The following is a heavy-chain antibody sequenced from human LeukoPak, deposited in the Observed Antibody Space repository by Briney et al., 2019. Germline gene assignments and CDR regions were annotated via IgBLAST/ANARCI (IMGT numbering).Heavy chain of an antibody. V-gene: IGHV1-46*01. J-gene: IGHJ3*02. CDR1: GYTFTSYY. CDR3: ARDDSSGNDAFDI. CDR2: INPSGGST. Sequence: ASVKVSCKASGYTFTSYYMHWVRQAPGQGLEWMGIINPSGGSTSYAQKFQGRVTMTRNTSISTAYMELSSLRSEDTAVYYCARDDSSGNDAFDIWGQGTMVTVSS. D-gene: IGHD3-22*01.